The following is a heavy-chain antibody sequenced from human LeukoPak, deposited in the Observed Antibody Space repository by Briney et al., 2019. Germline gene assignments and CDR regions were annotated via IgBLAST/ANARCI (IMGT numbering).Heavy chain of an antibody. CDR1: GGSISSSGYY. Sequence: SETLSLTCTVSGGSISSSGYYWGWIRQPPGKGLEWIVSIHYSGSTYYNPSLKSRVTISVDTSKNQFSLKLSSVTAADTAVYYCAKSSGYSRSWAFGIWGQGTMVTVSS. CDR2: IHYSGST. V-gene: IGHV4-39*07. CDR3: AKSSGYSRSWAFGI. J-gene: IGHJ3*02. D-gene: IGHD3-22*01.